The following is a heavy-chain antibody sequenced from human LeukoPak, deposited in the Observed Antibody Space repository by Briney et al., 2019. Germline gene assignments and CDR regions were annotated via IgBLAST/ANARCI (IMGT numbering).Heavy chain of an antibody. CDR2: IYYSGST. CDR1: GGSISSTSYY. CDR3: ARRPGYSGISWYDY. J-gene: IGHJ4*02. D-gene: IGHD6-13*01. Sequence: SETLSLTCTVSGGSISSTSYYWGWIRRPPGKGLEWIGSIYYSGSTYYNPSLKSRVTISVDTSKNQFSLKLTSVTAADTAVYYCARRPGYSGISWYDYWGQGTLVTVSS. V-gene: IGHV4-39*01.